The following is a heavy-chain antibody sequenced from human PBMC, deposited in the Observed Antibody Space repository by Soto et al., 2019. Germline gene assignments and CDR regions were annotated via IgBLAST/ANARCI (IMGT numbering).Heavy chain of an antibody. V-gene: IGHV2-70*04. CDR3: ARSMPAAGTFDY. D-gene: IGHD6-13*01. CDR1: GFSLSTSGMR. J-gene: IGHJ4*02. Sequence: SGPALVNPTQTFTLTCTFSGFSLSTSGMRVSWIRQPPGQALEWLARIDWDDDKYYSTSLKTRLTISKDTSKYQVVLTMTNMDPVHTATYYCARSMPAAGTFDYWGQGTLVTVSS. CDR2: IDWDDDK.